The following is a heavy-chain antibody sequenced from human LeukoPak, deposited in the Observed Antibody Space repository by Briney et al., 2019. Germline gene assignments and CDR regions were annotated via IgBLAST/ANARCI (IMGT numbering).Heavy chain of an antibody. Sequence: DSVKGRFTISRDNAKDSLYLQMNSLRAEDTAVYYCASHYYGSGKSENWGQGTLVTVSS. D-gene: IGHD3-10*01. CDR3: ASHYYGSGKSEN. J-gene: IGHJ4*02. V-gene: IGHV3-7*01.